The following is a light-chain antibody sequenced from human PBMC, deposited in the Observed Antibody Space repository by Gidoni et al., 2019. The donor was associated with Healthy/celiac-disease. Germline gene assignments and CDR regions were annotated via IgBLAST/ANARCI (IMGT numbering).Light chain of an antibody. V-gene: IGKV1-5*01. J-gene: IGKJ2*01. CDR1: QSISSW. CDR2: DAS. CDR3: QQYNSYSSYT. Sequence: DIQMTQSPSTLSASVGDRVTITCRASQSISSWLAWYQQKPGKAPKLLIYDASSLESRVPSRFSGSGSGTEFTLTISSLQPDDFATYYCQQYNSYSSYTFGQGTKLRSN.